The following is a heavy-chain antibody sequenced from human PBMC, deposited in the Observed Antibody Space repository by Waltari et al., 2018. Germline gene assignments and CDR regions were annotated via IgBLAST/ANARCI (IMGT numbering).Heavy chain of an antibody. CDR3: AKPFYNWDDPLDS. CDR2: ISVSDFT. D-gene: IGHD1-20*01. V-gene: IGHV3-23*01. CDR1: CFTFGNDA. Sequence: EVQLLQSGGDWVQPGVSLGLPCVNSCFTFGNDAISWARQAPGTGLEWVSAISVSDFTYYADSVRGRFTISRDTSKNTVYLQLNSLRGEDAAVYYCAKPFYNWDDPLDSWGQGTLVTVSS. J-gene: IGHJ4*02.